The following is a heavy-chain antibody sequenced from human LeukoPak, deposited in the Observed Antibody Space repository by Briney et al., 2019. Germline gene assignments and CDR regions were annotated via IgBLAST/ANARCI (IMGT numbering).Heavy chain of an antibody. D-gene: IGHD3-10*01. V-gene: IGHV1-18*01. CDR2: ISAYNGNT. Sequence: ASVKVSCKASGYTFTSYGISWVRQAPGQGLEWMGWISAYNGNTNYAQKLQGRVTITADKSTSTAYMELSSLRSEDTAVYYCARVKITMVRGVITHYYYYYMDVWGKGTTVTVSS. CDR1: GYTFTSYG. CDR3: ARVKITMVRGVITHYYYYYMDV. J-gene: IGHJ6*03.